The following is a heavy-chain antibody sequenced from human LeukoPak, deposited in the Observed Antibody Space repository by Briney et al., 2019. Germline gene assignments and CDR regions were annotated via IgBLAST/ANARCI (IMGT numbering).Heavy chain of an antibody. J-gene: IGHJ4*02. CDR3: ARGLAAGIYLAFDY. Sequence: GGSLRLSCAASGFTFSSYAMHWVRQAPGKGLEWVAVISYDGSNKYYADSVKGRVTISRDNSKNTLYLQMNSLRAEDTAVYYCARGLAAGIYLAFDYWGQGTLVTVSS. V-gene: IGHV3-30-3*01. CDR2: ISYDGSNK. CDR1: GFTFSSYA. D-gene: IGHD6-13*01.